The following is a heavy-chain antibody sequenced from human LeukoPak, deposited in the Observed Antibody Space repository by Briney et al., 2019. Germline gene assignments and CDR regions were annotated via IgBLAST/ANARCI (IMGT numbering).Heavy chain of an antibody. CDR1: GGAISGYS. CDR2: VYYSGST. D-gene: IGHD6-13*01. V-gene: IGHV4-59*13. J-gene: IGHJ5*02. Sequence: SETLSLTCTLSGGAISGYSWSWIRQPPGKGLEWIGYVYYSGSTNYSPSLKSRVTISVDTSKNQVSLKLSSLTATDTDVYYCARMGIAAGGSSGRWFDPWGQGTLVTVSS. CDR3: ARMGIAAGGSSGRWFDP.